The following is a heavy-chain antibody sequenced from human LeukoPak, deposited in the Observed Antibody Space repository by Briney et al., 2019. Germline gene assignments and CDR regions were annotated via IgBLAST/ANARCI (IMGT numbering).Heavy chain of an antibody. D-gene: IGHD3-9*01. Sequence: GGSLRLSCAASGFTFSSYAMSWVRQAPGKGLEWVSAISGSGGSTYYADSVKGRFTISRDNSKNTLYLQMNSLRAEDTAVYYCAKAGSLRYFDWLLIDYWGQGTLVTVSS. CDR1: GFTFSSYA. J-gene: IGHJ4*02. CDR2: ISGSGGST. V-gene: IGHV3-23*01. CDR3: AKAGSLRYFDWLLIDY.